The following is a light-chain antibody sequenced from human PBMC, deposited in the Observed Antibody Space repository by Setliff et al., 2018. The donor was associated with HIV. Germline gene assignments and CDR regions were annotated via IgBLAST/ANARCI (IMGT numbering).Light chain of an antibody. CDR3: CSYAGSYV. Sequence: QSALAQPASASGSPGQSITISCTGTSSDVGRYNLVSWYQQHPGKAPKLMIYEGSKRPSGVSNRFSGSKSGNTASLTISGLQAEDEADYYCCSYAGSYVFGTGTKVT. J-gene: IGLJ1*01. CDR2: EGS. V-gene: IGLV2-23*01. CDR1: SSDVGRYNL.